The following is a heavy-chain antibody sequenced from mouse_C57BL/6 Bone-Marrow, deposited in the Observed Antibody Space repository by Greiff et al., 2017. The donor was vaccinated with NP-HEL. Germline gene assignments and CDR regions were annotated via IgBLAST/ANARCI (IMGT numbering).Heavy chain of an antibody. CDR3: ARSGTTVVASNWYFDV. D-gene: IGHD1-1*01. CDR2: INPNYGTT. CDR1: GYSFTDYN. Sequence: VQLQQSGPELVKPGASVKISCKASGYSFTDYNMNWVKQSNGKSLEWIGVINPNYGTTSYNRKFKGKDTLTVDQSSSTAYMQLNSLTSEDSAVYYCARSGTTVVASNWYFDVWGTGTTVTVSS. V-gene: IGHV1-39*01. J-gene: IGHJ1*03.